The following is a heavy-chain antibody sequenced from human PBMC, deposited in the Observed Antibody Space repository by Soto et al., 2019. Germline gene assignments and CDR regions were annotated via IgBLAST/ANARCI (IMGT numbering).Heavy chain of an antibody. CDR3: ARVLKSSGRDNDVFDI. J-gene: IGHJ3*02. CDR2: IDAYGSAT. D-gene: IGHD6-19*01. CDR1: GFTFSSYW. V-gene: IGHV3-74*01. Sequence: GGSLRLSCAASGFTFSSYWMHWVRQAPGKGLVWVSRIDAYGSATRYADSVKGRFTISRDNAKNTLYLQMSTLRAEDTAVYYCARVLKSSGRDNDVFDIWGQGTMVTVSS.